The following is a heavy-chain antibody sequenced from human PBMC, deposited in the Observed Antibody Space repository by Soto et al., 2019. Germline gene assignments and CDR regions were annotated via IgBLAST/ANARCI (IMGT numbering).Heavy chain of an antibody. CDR1: GGTLTKNA. D-gene: IGHD2-21*01. J-gene: IGHJ4*02. V-gene: IGHV1-69*12. CDR2: LIPIFGTP. CDR3: EVRRIYCGGSSCPPADY. Sequence: QGQLVQSGAEVKEPGSSVRVSCKTSGGTLTKNAISWVRQAPGQGLEWMGGLIPIFGTPTYTQKFQGRVTITADESTNTVHLDLTSLRSEDTAFYYCEVRRIYCGGSSCPPADYWGQGTLVTVSS.